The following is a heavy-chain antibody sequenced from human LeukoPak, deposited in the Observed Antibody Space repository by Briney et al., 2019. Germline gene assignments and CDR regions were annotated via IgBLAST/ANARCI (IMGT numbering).Heavy chain of an antibody. Sequence: PGGSLRLSCAASGFTFDDYGMSWVRQAPGKGLEWVSGINWNGGSTGYADSVKGRFTISRDNAKNSLYLQMNSLRAGDTALYHCARGLGYCSGGSCLGGLDPWGQGTLVTVSS. CDR2: INWNGGST. CDR3: ARGLGYCSGGSCLGGLDP. D-gene: IGHD2-15*01. J-gene: IGHJ5*02. CDR1: GFTFDDYG. V-gene: IGHV3-20*01.